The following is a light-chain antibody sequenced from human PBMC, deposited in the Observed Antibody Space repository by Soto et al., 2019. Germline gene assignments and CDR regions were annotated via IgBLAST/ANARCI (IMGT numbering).Light chain of an antibody. CDR3: QQYTYWPLT. CDR2: AAS. J-gene: IGKJ4*01. CDR1: QSIKRN. V-gene: IGKV3D-15*01. Sequence: EIVMTQSPATLSVSPGEGATLFCRASQSIKRNLAWFQQKPGQAPRLLMSAASTRATGIPARFSGSGSGTEFTLTIASLQSEDFAVYYCQQYTYWPLTFGGGTKVDIK.